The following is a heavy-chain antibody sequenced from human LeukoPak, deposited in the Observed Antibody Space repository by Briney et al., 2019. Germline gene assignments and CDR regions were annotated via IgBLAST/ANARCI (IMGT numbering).Heavy chain of an antibody. V-gene: IGHV1-69*05. CDR3: ARDRGYNWDYFDY. CDR2: IIPIFGTA. CDR1: GGTFSSYA. Sequence: SVKVSCEASGGTFSSYAISWVRQAPGQGLEWMGGIIPIFGTANYAQKFQGRVTMTTDTSTSTAYMELRSLRSDDTAVYYCARDRGYNWDYFDYWGQGTLVTVSS. J-gene: IGHJ4*02. D-gene: IGHD5-24*01.